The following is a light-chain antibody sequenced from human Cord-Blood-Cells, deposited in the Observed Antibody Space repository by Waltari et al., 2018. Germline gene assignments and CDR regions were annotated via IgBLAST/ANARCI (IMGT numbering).Light chain of an antibody. CDR2: WAS. J-gene: IGKJ3*01. CDR1: QSVLYSSHNKNY. V-gene: IGKV4-1*01. CDR3: QQYYSTPFT. Sequence: DIVTTQSPDPLAVSLRERPTINSKSSQSVLYSSHNKNYLAWYQQKPGQPPKLLIYWASTRESGVPYRFSGRGSGTDFTLTISSLQAEDVAVYYCQQYYSTPFTFGPGTKVDIK.